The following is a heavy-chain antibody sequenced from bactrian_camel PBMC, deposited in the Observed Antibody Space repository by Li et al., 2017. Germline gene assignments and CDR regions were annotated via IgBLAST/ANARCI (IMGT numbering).Heavy chain of an antibody. Sequence: HVQLVESGGGSVQAGQSLRLSCAASGSTKRSHCMAWFRQVRGKEREGVAHIDGIGSKRYGHSAQGRFTISRDHAENILYLEMNRLTPEDTAMYYCKTLPHRDRGGAFCPPYWGQGTQVTVS. V-gene: IGHV3S26*01. CDR1: GSTKRSHC. CDR3: KTLPHRDRGGAFCPPY. CDR2: IDGIGSK. J-gene: IGHJ4*01. D-gene: IGHD8*01.